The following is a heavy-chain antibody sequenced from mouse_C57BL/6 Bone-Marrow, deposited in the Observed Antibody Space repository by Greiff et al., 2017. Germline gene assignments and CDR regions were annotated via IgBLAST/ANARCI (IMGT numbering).Heavy chain of an antibody. CDR2: IDPETGGT. CDR1: GYTFTDYE. CDR3: VLWFAY. V-gene: IGHV1-15*01. Sequence: VKLMESGAELVRPGASVTLSCKASGYTFTDYEMHWVKQTPVHGLEWIGAIDPETGGTAYNQKFKGKAILTADESSSTAYMELRSLTSEDSAVYYCVLWFAYWGQGTLVTVSA. J-gene: IGHJ3*01.